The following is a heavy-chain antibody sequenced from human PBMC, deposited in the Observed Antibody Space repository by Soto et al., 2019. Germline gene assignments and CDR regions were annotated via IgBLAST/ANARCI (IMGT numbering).Heavy chain of an antibody. CDR3: ARSVVVVAATRAVRYFDY. CDR1: GHTFTSYG. D-gene: IGHD2-15*01. Sequence: ASVKVSCRASGHTFTSYGISWVRQAPGQGLEWMGWISAYNGNTNYAQKLQGRVTMTTDTSTSTAYMELRSLRSDDTAVYYCARSVVVVAATRAVRYFDYWGQGTLVTVSS. J-gene: IGHJ4*02. V-gene: IGHV1-18*04. CDR2: ISAYNGNT.